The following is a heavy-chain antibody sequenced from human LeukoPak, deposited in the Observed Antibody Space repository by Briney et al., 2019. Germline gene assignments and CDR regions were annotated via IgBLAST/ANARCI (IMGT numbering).Heavy chain of an antibody. D-gene: IGHD2-15*01. J-gene: IGHJ4*02. CDR3: ATPQVEAHTLDY. CDR1: GFTFSRYG. Sequence: GGSLRLSCAASGFTFSRYGMHWVRQAPGKGLEWVAFIRYDGSNKYYADSVKGRFSISRDNSKNTLYLQMNSLRAEDTALYYCATPQVEAHTLDYWGQGTLVTVSS. V-gene: IGHV3-30*02. CDR2: IRYDGSNK.